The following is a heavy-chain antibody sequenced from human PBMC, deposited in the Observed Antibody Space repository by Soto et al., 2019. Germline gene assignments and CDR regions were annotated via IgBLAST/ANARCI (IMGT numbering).Heavy chain of an antibody. CDR3: ATWHEREPAYDV. CDR1: GFTISGKKY. V-gene: IGHV3-53*01. D-gene: IGHD1-1*01. Sequence: DVQLVESGGGLIQPGASLRLSCAAFGFTISGKKYVAWVRQAPGKGLAWVSALYDLDGSFYAASVKGRFTTSSDSSKTTVYIHMNDLRPDDTAVYYCATWHEREPAYDVWGQGTTVTVSS. J-gene: IGHJ3*01. CDR2: LYDLDGS.